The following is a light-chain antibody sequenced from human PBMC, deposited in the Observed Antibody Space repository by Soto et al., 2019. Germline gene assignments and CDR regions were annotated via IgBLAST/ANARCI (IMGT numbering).Light chain of an antibody. CDR1: QTVSTY. CDR3: QQSYSIPIT. J-gene: IGKJ5*01. V-gene: IGKV1-39*01. Sequence: DIQMTQSPSSLSASVGDSVTITCRTSQTVSTYLNWYQQKPGKAHKVLIYAASNLQSGVPSRFSGSGSGTEFTLTISSLQPEDFATYYCQQSYSIPITFGQGTRRRL. CDR2: AAS.